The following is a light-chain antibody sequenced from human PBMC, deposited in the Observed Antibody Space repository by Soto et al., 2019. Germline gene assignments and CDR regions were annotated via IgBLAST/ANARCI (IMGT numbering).Light chain of an antibody. CDR3: QMWDEVVV. V-gene: IGLV4-69*01. Sequence: QPVLTQSPSASASLGASVKLTCTLSSGHSDYGIAWHQQQPDKGPRYLMKINRDGSHNKGDGVPDRFSGSSSGAERYLIISSLQSDDECDYYCQMWDEVVVLGGGTTVTVL. J-gene: IGLJ2*01. CDR1: SGHSDYG. CDR2: INRDGSH.